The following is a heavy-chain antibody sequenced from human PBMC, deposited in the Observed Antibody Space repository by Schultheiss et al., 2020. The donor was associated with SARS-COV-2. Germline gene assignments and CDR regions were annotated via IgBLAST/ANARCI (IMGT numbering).Heavy chain of an antibody. CDR3: ARDHIVVVPAAIDYYYYGMDV. CDR2: INHSGST. D-gene: IGHD2-2*01. CDR1: GGSFSGYY. V-gene: IGHV4-34*01. Sequence: SETLSLTCAVYGGSFSGYYWSWIRQPPGKGLEWIGEINHSGSTNYNPSLKSRVSISVDTSKNQFSLKLSSVIAADTAVYYCARDHIVVVPAAIDYYYYGMDVWGQGTTVTVSS. J-gene: IGHJ6*02.